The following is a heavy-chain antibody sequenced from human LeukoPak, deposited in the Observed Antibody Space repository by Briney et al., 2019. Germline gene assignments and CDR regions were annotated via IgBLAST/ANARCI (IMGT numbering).Heavy chain of an antibody. V-gene: IGHV3-23*01. J-gene: IGHJ3*02. CDR3: AKDALMGYYDSSGYYPISGAFDI. CDR2: ISGSGGST. D-gene: IGHD3-22*01. Sequence: QTGGSLRLSCAASGFTFSSYAMSWVRQAPGKGLEWVSAISGSGGSTYYADSVKGRFTISRDNSKNTLYLQMNSLRAEDTAVYYCAKDALMGYYDSSGYYPISGAFDIWGQGTMVTVSS. CDR1: GFTFSSYA.